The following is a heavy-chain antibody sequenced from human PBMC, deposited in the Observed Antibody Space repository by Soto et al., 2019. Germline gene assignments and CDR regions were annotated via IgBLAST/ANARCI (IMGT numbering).Heavy chain of an antibody. CDR1: GFTFSDYY. V-gene: IGHV3-11*01. D-gene: IGHD6-6*01. J-gene: IGHJ6*02. Sequence: SGFTFSDYYMNWIRQAPGKGLEWVSYISSSGNTIYYADSVKGRFTISRDNARNSLYLQMNSLRAEDTAVYYCAREWVEVYSSSSDSYSYYYGMDVWGQGTTVTVSS. CDR3: AREWVEVYSSSSDSYSYYYGMDV. CDR2: ISSSGNTI.